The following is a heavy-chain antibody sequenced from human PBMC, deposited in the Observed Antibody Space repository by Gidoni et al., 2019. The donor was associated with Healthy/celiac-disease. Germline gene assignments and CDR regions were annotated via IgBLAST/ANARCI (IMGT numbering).Heavy chain of an antibody. V-gene: IGHV4-61*02. Sequence: QVQLQESGPGLVKPSRTLSLPGNVSGGSISSGSYYWCWLRQPAGKGLEWIGGIYTSGSTNNTPSLKSRVTISVDTSKNPFSLKLSSVTAADTAVYYCARGMVRGVITKYYYYGMDVWGQGTTVTVSS. D-gene: IGHD3-10*01. J-gene: IGHJ6*02. CDR1: GGSISSGSYY. CDR2: IYTSGST. CDR3: ARGMVRGVITKYYYYGMDV.